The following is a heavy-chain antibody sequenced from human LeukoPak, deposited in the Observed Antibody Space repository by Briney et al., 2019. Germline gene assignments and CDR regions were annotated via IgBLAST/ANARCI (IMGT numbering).Heavy chain of an antibody. D-gene: IGHD6-19*01. V-gene: IGHV1-2*02. CDR1: GYTFTNYG. CDR2: INPNSGGT. CDR3: ARTLIEVAGTHFFDY. Sequence: ASVKVSCKASGYTFTNYGISWVRQAPGQGLEWMGWINPNSGGTNYAQKFQGRVTMTRDTSISTAYMELSRLRSDDTAVYYCARTLIEVAGTHFFDYWGQGTLVTVSS. J-gene: IGHJ4*02.